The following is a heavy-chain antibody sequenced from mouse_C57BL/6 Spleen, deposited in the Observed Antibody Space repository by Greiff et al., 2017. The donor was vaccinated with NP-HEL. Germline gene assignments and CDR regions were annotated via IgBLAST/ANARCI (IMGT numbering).Heavy chain of an antibody. CDR2: IYPGDGDT. CDR3: AIPTGTDYYAMDY. D-gene: IGHD4-1*02. J-gene: IGHJ4*01. V-gene: IGHV1-80*01. CDR1: GYAFSSYW. Sequence: VNVVESGAELVKPGASVKISCKASGYAFSSYWMNWVKQRPGKGLEWIGQIYPGDGDTNYNGKFKGKATLTADKSSSTAYMQLSSLTSEDSAVYFCAIPTGTDYYAMDYWGQGTSVTVSS.